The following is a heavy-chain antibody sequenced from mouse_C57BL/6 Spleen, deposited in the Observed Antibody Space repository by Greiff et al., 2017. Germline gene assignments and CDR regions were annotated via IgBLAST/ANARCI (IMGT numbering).Heavy chain of an antibody. CDR1: GYTFTSYW. CDR2: IHPNSGST. Sequence: QVQLQQPGAELVKPGASVKLSCKASGYTFTSYWMHWVKQRPGQGLEWIGMIHPNSGSTNYNEKFKSKATLTVDKSSSTAYMQLSSLTSEDSAVYYCARRKDYYGSSYDWYFDVWGTGTTVTVSS. J-gene: IGHJ1*03. V-gene: IGHV1-64*01. CDR3: ARRKDYYGSSYDWYFDV. D-gene: IGHD1-1*01.